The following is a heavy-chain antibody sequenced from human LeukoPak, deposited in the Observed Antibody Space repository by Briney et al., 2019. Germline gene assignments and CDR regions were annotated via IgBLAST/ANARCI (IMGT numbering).Heavy chain of an antibody. D-gene: IGHD3-10*01. CDR3: ARDLVGGLWFGDLGCFDY. V-gene: IGHV3-30-3*01. Sequence: PGGSLRLSCAASGFTFSSYAMHWVRQAPGKGLEWVAVISYDGSNKYYADSVKGRFTISRDNSKNTLHLQMNSLRAEDTAVYYCARDLVGGLWFGDLGCFDYWGQGTLVTVSS. CDR2: ISYDGSNK. CDR1: GFTFSSYA. J-gene: IGHJ4*02.